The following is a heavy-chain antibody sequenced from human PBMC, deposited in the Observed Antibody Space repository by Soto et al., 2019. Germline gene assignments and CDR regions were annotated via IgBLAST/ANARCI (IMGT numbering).Heavy chain of an antibody. CDR1: GYTFTSYA. CDR3: ARDLAGIAQAGNMDV. D-gene: IGHD6-13*01. V-gene: IGHV1-69*13. J-gene: IGHJ6*01. Sequence: ASVKVSCKACGYTFTSYAMHWVRQARGQGLEWMGGIIPIFGTANYAQKFQGRVTITADESTSTAYMELSSLRSEDTAVCYCARDLAGIAQAGNMDVWGQGTTVTVSS. CDR2: IIPIFGTA.